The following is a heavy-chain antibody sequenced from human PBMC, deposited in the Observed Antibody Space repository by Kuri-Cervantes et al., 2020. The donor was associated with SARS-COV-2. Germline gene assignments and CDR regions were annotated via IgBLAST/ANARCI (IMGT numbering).Heavy chain of an antibody. J-gene: IGHJ4*02. CDR1: GGTFSSYT. Sequence: SVKVSCKASGGTFSSYTISWVRQAPGQGLEWMGGIIPIFGTANYAQKFQGRVTITADESTSTAYMELSSLRFEDTAVYFCARDVGYGGTSELDITYFDYWGQGTLVTVSS. D-gene: IGHD4-23*01. CDR3: ARDVGYGGTSELDITYFDY. CDR2: IIPIFGTA. V-gene: IGHV1-69*13.